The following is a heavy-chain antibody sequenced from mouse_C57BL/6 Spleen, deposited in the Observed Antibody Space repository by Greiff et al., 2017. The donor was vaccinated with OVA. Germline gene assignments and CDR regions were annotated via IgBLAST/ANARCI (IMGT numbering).Heavy chain of an antibody. CDR2: ICAGGSYT. CDR3: AREYDDDGEGYCDY. Sequence: EVQRVESGGGLVKPGGSLKLSCAASGFTFSSYAMSWVRQTPETRLEWVATICAGGSYTYYPDNVKGRFTFSKDTAKNNLYLQMSHLKSEDAAMDDCAREYDDDGEGYCDYWGQGTTLTVSS. V-gene: IGHV5-4*01. CDR1: GFTFSSYA. D-gene: IGHD2-4*01. J-gene: IGHJ2*01.